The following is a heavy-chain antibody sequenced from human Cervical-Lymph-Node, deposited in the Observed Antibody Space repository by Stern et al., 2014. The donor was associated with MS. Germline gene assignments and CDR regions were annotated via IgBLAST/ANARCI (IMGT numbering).Heavy chain of an antibody. J-gene: IGHJ6*02. D-gene: IGHD4-11*01. CDR3: ARDRTVTTYYYYYGMDV. V-gene: IGHV3-30*04. Sequence: QMQLVQSGGGVVQPGRSLRLSCAASGFTFSYSTMHWVRPAPGKGLEWVATVSYDGSDEYYPDSVKGRFTISRDNSKNTLYLQVNSLRAEDTGVYFCARDRTVTTYYYYYGMDVWGQGTTVTVSS. CDR2: VSYDGSDE. CDR1: GFTFSYST.